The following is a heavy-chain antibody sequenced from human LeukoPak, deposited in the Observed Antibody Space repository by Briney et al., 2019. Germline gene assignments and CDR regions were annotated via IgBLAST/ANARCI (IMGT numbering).Heavy chain of an antibody. CDR2: ISGSSGST. CDR3: AKVLDLPFDP. J-gene: IGHJ5*02. Sequence: GGSLRLSCAASGFTFSSYAMSWVRQAPGKGLEWVSAISGSSGSTYYADSVKGRFTISRDNSKNTLHLQMNSLRAEDTAVYYCAKVLDLPFDPWGQGTLVTVSS. V-gene: IGHV3-23*01. CDR1: GFTFSSYA.